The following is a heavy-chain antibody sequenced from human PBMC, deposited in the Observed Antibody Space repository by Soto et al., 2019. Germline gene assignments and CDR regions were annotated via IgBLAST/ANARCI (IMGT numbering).Heavy chain of an antibody. J-gene: IGHJ5*02. CDR3: ARGRTIVLVPAATTLNWFDP. Sequence: ASVKVSCKASGYTFTSYAMHWVRQAPGQRHEWMGWINAGNGNTKYSQKFQGRVTITRDTSASTAYMELSSLRSEDTAVYYCARGRTIVLVPAATTLNWFDPWGQGTLVTVSS. D-gene: IGHD2-2*01. CDR2: INAGNGNT. V-gene: IGHV1-3*01. CDR1: GYTFTSYA.